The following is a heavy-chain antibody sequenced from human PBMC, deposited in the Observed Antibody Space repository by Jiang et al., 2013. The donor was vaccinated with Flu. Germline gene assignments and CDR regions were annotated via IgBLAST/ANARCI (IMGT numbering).Heavy chain of an antibody. Sequence: GEGLVQPGRALRLSCAASGFTFHDHAMHWVRQAPGKGLEWVSGISWNSGSIGYADSVKGRFTISSDSAKNSLFLQMNSLRAEDTALYYCARGVVRTLYYFDYWGQGTLVTVSS. J-gene: IGHJ4*02. CDR3: ARGVVRTLYYFDY. CDR2: ISWNSGSI. CDR1: GFTFHDHA. V-gene: IGHV3-9*01. D-gene: IGHD2-15*01.